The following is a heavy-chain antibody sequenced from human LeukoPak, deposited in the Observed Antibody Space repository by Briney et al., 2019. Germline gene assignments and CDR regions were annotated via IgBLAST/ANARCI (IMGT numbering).Heavy chain of an antibody. D-gene: IGHD5-24*01. Sequence: GGSLRLSCAASGFTFSSYWMSWVRQAPGKGLEWVSYISSSSSTIYYADSVKGRFTISRDNAKNSLYLQMNSLRAEDTAVYYCARDHDGYNTHYFDYWGQGTLVTVSS. J-gene: IGHJ4*02. CDR1: GFTFSSYW. V-gene: IGHV3-48*01. CDR3: ARDHDGYNTHYFDY. CDR2: ISSSSSTI.